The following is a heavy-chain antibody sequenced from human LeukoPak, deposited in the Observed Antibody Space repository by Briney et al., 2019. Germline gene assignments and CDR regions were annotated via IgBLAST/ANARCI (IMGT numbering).Heavy chain of an antibody. D-gene: IGHD3-3*01. CDR1: AFTFSDYY. V-gene: IGHV3-11*04. CDR3: ARDQYPYDFWSGYSG. CDR2: ISIGSSTI. Sequence: GGSLRLSCAASAFTFSDYYMSWIRQAPGKGLEWVSYISIGSSTIYYADSVKGRFTISRDNAKNSLYLQMNSLRAEDTAVYYCARDQYPYDFWSGYSGWGQGTLVTVSS. J-gene: IGHJ4*02.